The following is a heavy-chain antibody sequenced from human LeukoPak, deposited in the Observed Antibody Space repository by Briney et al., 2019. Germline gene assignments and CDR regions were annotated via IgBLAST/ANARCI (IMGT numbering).Heavy chain of an antibody. Sequence: GGSLRLSCVASEFTFSDYIMNWVRQAPGKGLEWVSSMSSSSSYIYYADSVKGRLTISRDNAKNSLYLQMNSLRAEDTAVYYCARVLEGYCSSTSCSDFDYWGQGTLVTVSS. CDR2: MSSSSSYI. D-gene: IGHD2-2*01. CDR3: ARVLEGYCSSTSCSDFDY. CDR1: EFTFSDYI. V-gene: IGHV3-21*01. J-gene: IGHJ4*02.